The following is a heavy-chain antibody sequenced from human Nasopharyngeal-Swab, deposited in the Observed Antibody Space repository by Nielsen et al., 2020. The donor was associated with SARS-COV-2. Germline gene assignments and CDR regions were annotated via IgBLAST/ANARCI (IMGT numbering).Heavy chain of an antibody. D-gene: IGHD3-9*01. J-gene: IGHJ4*02. CDR2: IYSSGST. V-gene: IGHV4-39*01. CDR3: ARAGVDTSTGSSGGCFDY. Sequence: RQAPGKGLEWVGSIYSSGSTHYTPSLNSRVTISVDTSKSQSSLKLRSVTAADTAVYYCARAGVDTSTGSSGGCFDYWGQGALVTVSS.